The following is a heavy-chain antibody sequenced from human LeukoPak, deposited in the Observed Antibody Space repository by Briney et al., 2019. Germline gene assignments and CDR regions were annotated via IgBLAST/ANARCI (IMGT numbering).Heavy chain of an antibody. CDR1: GYTFTTYY. J-gene: IGHJ4*02. V-gene: IGHV1-2*02. CDR3: APGGTGTTTTFFDY. CDR2: INPNTGGT. D-gene: IGHD1-1*01. Sequence: ASVKVSCKASGYTFTTYYMHWVRQAPGQGLEWMGWINPNTGGTDYAQNFQGRVTLTRDTSMTTAYMDLSRLTSDDTAVYYCAPGGTGTTTTFFDYWGQGTLVTVSS.